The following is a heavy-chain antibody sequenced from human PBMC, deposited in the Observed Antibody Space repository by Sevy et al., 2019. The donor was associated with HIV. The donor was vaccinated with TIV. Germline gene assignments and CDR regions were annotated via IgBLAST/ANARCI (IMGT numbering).Heavy chain of an antibody. J-gene: IGHJ4*02. D-gene: IGHD2-8*02. CDR3: ARQGGSCKSGPCYTFFDF. CDR1: GGSINRSSYY. V-gene: IGHV4-39*01. CDR2: IHSGGNA. Sequence: SETLSLTCTVSGGSINRSSYYWGWIRQPPGKGLEWIASIHSGGNAYYNPSLKSRVTVSADTSKNQVSLKRTSVTAADTAVYYCARQGGSCKSGPCYTFFDFWGQGTLVTVSS.